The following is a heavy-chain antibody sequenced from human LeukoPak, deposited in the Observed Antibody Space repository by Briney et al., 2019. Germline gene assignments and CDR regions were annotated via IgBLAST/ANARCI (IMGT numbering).Heavy chain of an antibody. CDR2: IYYTGRT. J-gene: IGHJ4*02. CDR3: ASAPLGNSFGYMAY. CDR1: GGSISSGGYY. V-gene: IGHV4-31*03. D-gene: IGHD5-18*01. Sequence: SETLSLTCTVSGGSISSGGYYWNWIRQHPTEGLEWIGHIYYTGRTTYNPSVKSRVTISADTSKNQFSLMLNSVTAADTAVYFCASAPLGNSFGYMAYWGQGALVTVSS.